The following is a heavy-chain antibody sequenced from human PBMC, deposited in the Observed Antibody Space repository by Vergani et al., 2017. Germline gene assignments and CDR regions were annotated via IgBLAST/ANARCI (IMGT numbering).Heavy chain of an antibody. V-gene: IGHV4-61*02. CDR1: GGSISSGSYY. D-gene: IGHD2-15*01. CDR3: ARAFLGCSGGSCYSGYFDY. Sequence: QVQLQESGPGLVKPSQTLSLTCTVSGGSISSGSYYWSWIRQPAGKGLEWIGRIYTSGSTNYNPSLKSRVTISVDTSKNQFSLKLSSVTAADTAVYYCARAFLGCSGGSCYSGYFDYWGQGTLVTVSS. J-gene: IGHJ4*02. CDR2: IYTSGST.